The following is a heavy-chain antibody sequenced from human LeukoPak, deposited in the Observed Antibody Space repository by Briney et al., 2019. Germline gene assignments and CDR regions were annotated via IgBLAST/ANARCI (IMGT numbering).Heavy chain of an antibody. CDR1: GYTFTGYG. CDR3: ARGPDYDILTGYYTP. CDR2: ISAYNGNT. J-gene: IGHJ5*02. Sequence: APVKVSCKASGYTFTGYGISWLRQAPGQGLEWMGWISAYNGNTNYAQKLQGRVTMTTDTSTSTAYMELRSLRSDDTAVYYCARGPDYDILTGYYTPWGQGTLVTVSS. V-gene: IGHV1-18*01. D-gene: IGHD3-9*01.